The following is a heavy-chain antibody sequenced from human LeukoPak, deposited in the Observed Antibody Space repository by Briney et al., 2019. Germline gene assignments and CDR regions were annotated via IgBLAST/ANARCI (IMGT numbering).Heavy chain of an antibody. CDR1: GFTFSSCA. V-gene: IGHV3-30*04. CDR3: ARDYYGSGSYYNPPSYYYYYGMDV. D-gene: IGHD3-10*01. CDR2: ISYDGSNK. J-gene: IGHJ6*04. Sequence: GGSLRLSCAASGFTFSSCAMHWVRQAPGKGLEWVAVISYDGSNKYYADSVKGRFTISRDNSKNTLYLQMNSLRAEDTAVYYCARDYYGSGSYYNPPSYYYYYGMDVWGKGTTVTVSS.